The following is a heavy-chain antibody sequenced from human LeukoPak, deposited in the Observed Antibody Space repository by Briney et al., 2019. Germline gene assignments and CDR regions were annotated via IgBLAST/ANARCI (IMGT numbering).Heavy chain of an antibody. J-gene: IGHJ4*02. CDR2: INPNSGGT. D-gene: IGHD4-17*01. CDR1: GYTFTGYY. V-gene: IGHV1-2*02. Sequence: GASVEVSCKASGYTFTGYYMHWVRQAPGQGLEWMGWINPNSGGTNYAQKFQGRVTMTRDTSISTAYMELSRLRSDDTAVYYCARELYGDYGLLGYWGQGTLVTVSS. CDR3: ARELYGDYGLLGY.